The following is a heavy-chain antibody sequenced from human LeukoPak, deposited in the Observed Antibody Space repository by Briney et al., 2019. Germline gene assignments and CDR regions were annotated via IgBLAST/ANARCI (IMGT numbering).Heavy chain of an antibody. D-gene: IGHD3-3*01. CDR2: MSAYNGNT. CDR1: GYTFTSYG. Sequence: ASVKVSCKASGYTFTSYGIRWVRHAPGQGREWVLWMSAYNGNTNYAQKLQGRVTMTTDTSTSTAYMELRSLRSDDTAVYYCARDFRSPNYDFWSGYRGLQYYFDYWGQGTLVTVSS. J-gene: IGHJ4*02. V-gene: IGHV1-18*01. CDR3: ARDFRSPNYDFWSGYRGLQYYFDY.